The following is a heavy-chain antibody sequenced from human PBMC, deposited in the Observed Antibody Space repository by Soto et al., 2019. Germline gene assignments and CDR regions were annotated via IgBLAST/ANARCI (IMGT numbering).Heavy chain of an antibody. Sequence: VQLLESGGDLVQPGGSLRLSCAASGFTFTSYAMRWVRQAPGKGLEWVAIVSGSAGRAYYEDPVKARFTLSRDNSNNAVALQMDSMRAEDTAVYYGAEGTSARVFYCGLDVWRQGGTVTVSS. CDR2: VSGSAGRA. V-gene: IGHV3-23*01. CDR3: AEGTSARVFYCGLDV. D-gene: IGHD2-2*01. CDR1: GFTFTSYA. J-gene: IGHJ6*02.